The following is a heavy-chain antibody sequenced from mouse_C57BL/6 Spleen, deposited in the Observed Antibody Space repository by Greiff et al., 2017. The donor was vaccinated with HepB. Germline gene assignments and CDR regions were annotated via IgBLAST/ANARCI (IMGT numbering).Heavy chain of an antibody. CDR2: IDPNSGGT. CDR3: ASSFFGSSGGFAY. J-gene: IGHJ3*01. CDR1: GFNIKDYY. Sequence: VQLQQSGAELVRPGASVKLSCTASGFNIKDYYMHWVKQRPEQGLEWIGRIDPNSGGTKYNEKFKSKATLTVDKPSSTAYMQLSSLTSEDSAVYYCASSFFGSSGGFAYWGQGTLVTVSA. D-gene: IGHD3-2*02. V-gene: IGHV1-72*01.